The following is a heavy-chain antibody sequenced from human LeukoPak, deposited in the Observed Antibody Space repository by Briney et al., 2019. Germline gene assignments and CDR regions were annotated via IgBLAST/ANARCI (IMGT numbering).Heavy chain of an antibody. Sequence: SETLSLTCAVSGYSINNAHYWAWIRQPPGKGLEWIGNISQSAIASYNPSLKSRVTISLDTSKNHFSLILRSVTAADTAVYFCARASVEHSIVAGDYFDSWGQGTLATVSS. J-gene: IGHJ4*02. CDR3: ARASVEHSIVAGDYFDS. V-gene: IGHV4-38-2*01. CDR1: GYSINNAHY. CDR2: ISQSAIA. D-gene: IGHD2-15*01.